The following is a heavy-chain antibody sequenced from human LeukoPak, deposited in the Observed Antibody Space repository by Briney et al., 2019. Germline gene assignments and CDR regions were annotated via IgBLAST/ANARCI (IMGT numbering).Heavy chain of an antibody. CDR1: GFAFSSYA. CDR2: ISGSGGST. CDR3: AKGHLPFQPGYYFDY. J-gene: IGHJ4*02. Sequence: PGGSLRLSCAASGFAFSSYAMSWVRQAPGKGLEWVSAISGSGGSTYYADSVKGRFTISRDNSKNTLYLQMNSLRAEDTAVYYCAKGHLPFQPGYYFDYWGQGTLVTVSS. D-gene: IGHD2-2*01. V-gene: IGHV3-23*01.